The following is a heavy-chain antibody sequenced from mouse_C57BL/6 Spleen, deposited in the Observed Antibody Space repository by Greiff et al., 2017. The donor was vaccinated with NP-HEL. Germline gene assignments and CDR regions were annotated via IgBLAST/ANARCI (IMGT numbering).Heavy chain of an antibody. V-gene: IGHV1-64*01. Sequence: QVQLKQPGAELVKPGASVKLSCKASGYTFTSYWMHWVKQRPGQGLEWIGMIHPNSGSTNYNEKFKSKATLTVDKSSSTAYMQLSSLTSEDSAVYYCARSLLRQHWYFDVWGTGTTVTVSS. CDR3: ARSLLRQHWYFDV. CDR2: IHPNSGST. D-gene: IGHD1-2*01. J-gene: IGHJ1*03. CDR1: GYTFTSYW.